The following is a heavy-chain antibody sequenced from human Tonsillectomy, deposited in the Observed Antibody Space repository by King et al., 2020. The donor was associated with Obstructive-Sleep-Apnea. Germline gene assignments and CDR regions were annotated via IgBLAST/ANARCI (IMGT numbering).Heavy chain of an antibody. CDR2: ISSGSTYI. J-gene: IGHJ5*02. V-gene: IGHV3-21*01. Sequence: VQLVESGGGLVKPGGSLRLSCAASGFTFSSYSMNWVRQAPGKGLEWVSSISSGSTYIHYADSVKGRFTISRDNTKNSLYLQMNSLRAEDTAVYYCARAGGIASFWFDPWGQGTLVTVSS. D-gene: IGHD6-13*01. CDR3: ARAGGIASFWFDP. CDR1: GFTFSSYS.